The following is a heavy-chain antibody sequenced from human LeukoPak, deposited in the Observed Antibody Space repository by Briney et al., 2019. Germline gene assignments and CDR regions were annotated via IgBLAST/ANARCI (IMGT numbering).Heavy chain of an antibody. CDR3: ARRPGLLWFGEPTDYMDV. CDR2: IYTDGST. D-gene: IGHD3-10*01. Sequence: PSQTLSLTCTVSADSISSVSYYWSWIREPAGKGLEWIGRIYTDGSTEYNPSLKSRVAVSVDTSKNQFSLKLSSVTAADTAVYYCARRPGLLWFGEPTDYMDVWGKGTTVTISS. CDR1: ADSISSVSYY. V-gene: IGHV4-61*02. J-gene: IGHJ6*03.